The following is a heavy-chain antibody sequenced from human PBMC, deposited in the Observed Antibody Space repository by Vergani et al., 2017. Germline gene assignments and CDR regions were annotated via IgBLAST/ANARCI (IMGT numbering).Heavy chain of an antibody. CDR3: AKDLGTSSGCGWFDP. Sequence: EVQLEESGGGFVLPGRSLRLSCVASGFTSAGYAMHWVRQAPGKGLEWVSGISWNSNSIGYADSVKGRFTISRDNAKNSLYLQMNSLRAEDTALYYCAKDLGTSSGCGWFDPWGQGSLVTVSS. D-gene: IGHD6-6*01. V-gene: IGHV3-9*02. CDR2: ISWNSNSI. CDR1: GFTSAGYA. J-gene: IGHJ5*02.